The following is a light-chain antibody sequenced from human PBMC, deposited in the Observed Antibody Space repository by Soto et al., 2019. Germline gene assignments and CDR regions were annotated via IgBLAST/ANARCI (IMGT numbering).Light chain of an antibody. CDR3: QQYYNTPYT. V-gene: IGKV4-1*01. CDR2: WAS. CDR1: QSILYSSNNKNY. Sequence: DFVMTQSPDSLAASLGERATINCKSSQSILYSSNNKNYLAWYQQKPGQPPKLLIYWASTRDSGVPDRFSGSVSGTDFTLTISSLQAEDVAVYYCQQYYNTPYTFGQGTKLEIK. J-gene: IGKJ2*01.